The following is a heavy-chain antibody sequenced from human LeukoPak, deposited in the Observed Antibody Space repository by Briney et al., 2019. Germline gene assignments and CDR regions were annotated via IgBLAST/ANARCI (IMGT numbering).Heavy chain of an antibody. CDR3: ARVKVAEYGMDV. Sequence: PSETLSLTYAVSGGSISSGGYSWSWIRQPLGKGLEWIGYIYHSGSTYYNPSLKSRVTISVDRSKNQFSLKLSSVTAADTAVYYCARVKVAEYGMDVWGKGTTVTVSS. D-gene: IGHD2-15*01. J-gene: IGHJ6*04. V-gene: IGHV4-30-2*01. CDR2: IYHSGST. CDR1: GGSISSGGYS.